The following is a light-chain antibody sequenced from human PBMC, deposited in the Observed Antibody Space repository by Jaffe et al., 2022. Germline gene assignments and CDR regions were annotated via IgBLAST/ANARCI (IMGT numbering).Light chain of an antibody. CDR3: NSRDSSGNHLREVV. CDR1: SLRSYY. Sequence: SSELTQDPAVSVALGQTVRITCQGDSLRSYYASWYQQKPGQAPVLVIYGKNNRPSGIPDRFSGSSSGNTASLTITGAQAEDEADYYCNSRDSSGNHLREVVFGGGTKLTVL. CDR2: GKN. V-gene: IGLV3-19*01. J-gene: IGLJ2*01.